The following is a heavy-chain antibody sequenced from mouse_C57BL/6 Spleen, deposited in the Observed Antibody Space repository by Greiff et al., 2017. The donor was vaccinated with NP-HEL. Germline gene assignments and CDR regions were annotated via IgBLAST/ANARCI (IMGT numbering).Heavy chain of an antibody. CDR1: GYTFTSYW. V-gene: IGHV1-69*01. CDR3: ERRGRFYTDH. Sequence: QVQLQQPGAELVMPGASVKLSCKASGYTFTSYWMHWVKQRPGQGLEWIGEIDPSDSYTNYNQKFKGKSTLTVDKSSSTAYMQLSSLNSEDSAVYHCERRGRFYTDHWRQGTTLTVSS. CDR2: IDPSDSYT. J-gene: IGHJ2*01.